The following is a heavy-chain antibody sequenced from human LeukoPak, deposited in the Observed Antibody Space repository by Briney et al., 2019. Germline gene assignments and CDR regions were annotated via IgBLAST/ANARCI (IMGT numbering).Heavy chain of an antibody. J-gene: IGHJ4*02. CDR1: GGSFSGYY. V-gene: IGHV4-59*01. CDR3: ARGDTATRFDY. Sequence: PSETLSLTCAVYGGSFSGYYWSWIRQPPGKGLEWIGYIYYSGSTNYNPSLKSRVTISVDTSKNQFSLKLCSVTAADTAVYYCARGDTATRFDYWGQGTLVTVSS. D-gene: IGHD5-18*01. CDR2: IYYSGST.